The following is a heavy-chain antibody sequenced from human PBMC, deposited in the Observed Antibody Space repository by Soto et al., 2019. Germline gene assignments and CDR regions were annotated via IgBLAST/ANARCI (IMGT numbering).Heavy chain of an antibody. CDR2: IIPIFGKA. J-gene: IGHJ4*02. CDR3: ARGGGRHSGGIDY. CDR1: GGTFSSYA. D-gene: IGHD1-26*01. Sequence: QVQLVQSGAEVKKPGSSVKVSCEASGGTFSSYAINWVRQAPGQGLEWMGVIIPIFGKANYAQKFKGRVTITADESTSTAYMALGSLRSEDTAVYYFARGGGRHSGGIDYWGQGTLVTVSS. V-gene: IGHV1-69*01.